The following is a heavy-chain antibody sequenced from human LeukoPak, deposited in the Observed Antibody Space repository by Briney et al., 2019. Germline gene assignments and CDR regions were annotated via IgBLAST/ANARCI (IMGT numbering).Heavy chain of an antibody. D-gene: IGHD3-22*01. J-gene: IGHJ1*01. V-gene: IGHV3-74*01. CDR1: AFTSSSYW. Sequence: RGALRLSCAASAFTSSSYWMHWGRHAPREGRVWVSRIKSGGSTNYADSVKGRLTISRDNAKNTVSLQMNSLRAEHTGVYYCARAPSEIGGYYPEYFRHWGQGTLVTVSS. CDR2: IKSGGST. CDR3: ARAPSEIGGYYPEYFRH.